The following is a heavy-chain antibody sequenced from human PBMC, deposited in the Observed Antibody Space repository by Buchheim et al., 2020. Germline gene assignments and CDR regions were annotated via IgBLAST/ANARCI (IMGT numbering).Heavy chain of an antibody. CDR1: GGSISSYY. J-gene: IGHJ6*02. V-gene: IGHV4-59*01. D-gene: IGHD2-2*03. Sequence: QVHLQESGPGLVKPSETLSLTCTVSGGSISSYYWSWMRQPPGKGLEWIGYIYYSGSTKYNPSLKSRVTISEDKSKKQFPLQLSYVRVADTAVYYCAGVNGYGGMDVWGQGTT. CDR2: IYYSGST. CDR3: AGVNGYGGMDV.